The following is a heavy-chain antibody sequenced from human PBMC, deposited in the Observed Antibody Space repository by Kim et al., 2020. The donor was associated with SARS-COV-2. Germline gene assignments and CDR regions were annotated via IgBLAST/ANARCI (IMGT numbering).Heavy chain of an antibody. CDR3: AREDYGGDYRGFDY. Sequence: SQTLSLTCAISGDSVSSSSAAWNWVRQSPTRGLEWLERTFYRSKWYNEYALFVKSRITINPDTSYNQFSLQLNSVSPEDTAVYYCAREDYGGDYRGFDYWGQGTLVTVSS. V-gene: IGHV6-1*01. CDR2: TFYRSKWYN. J-gene: IGHJ4*02. CDR1: GDSVSSSSAA. D-gene: IGHD2-21*02.